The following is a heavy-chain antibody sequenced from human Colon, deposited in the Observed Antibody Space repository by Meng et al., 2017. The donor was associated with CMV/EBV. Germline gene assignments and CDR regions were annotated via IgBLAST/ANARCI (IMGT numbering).Heavy chain of an antibody. CDR3: ARSLNTVAGAVVPYYFDN. V-gene: IGHV4-38-2*02. CDR1: GFPVSDSYY. Sequence: GSLRLSCTVSGFPVSDSYYWGWIRQPPGKGLEWIGNIYHSGSTYYSPSLKSRVTISVDTSKNQFSLKLNSVTAADTAVYYCARSLNTVAGAVVPYYFDNWGQGTLVTVSS. CDR2: IYHSGST. D-gene: IGHD4-23*01. J-gene: IGHJ4*02.